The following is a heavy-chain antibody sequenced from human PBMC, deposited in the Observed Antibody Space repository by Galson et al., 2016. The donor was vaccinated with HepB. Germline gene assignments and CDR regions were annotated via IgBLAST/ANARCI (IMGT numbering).Heavy chain of an antibody. D-gene: IGHD1-26*01. V-gene: IGHV6-1*01. CDR3: ARDPGWQHRYSGNYLGWFEP. CDR2: TYYRSKWYN. CDR1: GDSVASNSAA. Sequence: CAISGDSVASNSAARNWIRQSPSRGLEWLGRTYYRSKWYNEYALSVQGRISIESDTSKNQFSLQLNSVTPEDTAVYYCARDPGWQHRYSGNYLGWFEPWGQGTLVSVSS. J-gene: IGHJ5*02.